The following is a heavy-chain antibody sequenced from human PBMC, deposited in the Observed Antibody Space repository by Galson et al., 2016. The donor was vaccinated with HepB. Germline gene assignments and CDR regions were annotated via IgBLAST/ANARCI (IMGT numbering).Heavy chain of an antibody. CDR2: IIPVFDTA. CDR3: ARGYDDSGYYYHYFQY. J-gene: IGHJ1*01. Sequence: SVKVSCKVSGGTFSTSSINWVRQAPGQGLEWLGQIIPVFDTAKYAERFLGRVTITAYESTSTGYMKLSSLRSEDSAVYYCARGYDDSGYYYHYFQYWGQGTLVTVSS. CDR1: GGTFSTSS. D-gene: IGHD3-22*01. V-gene: IGHV1-69*13.